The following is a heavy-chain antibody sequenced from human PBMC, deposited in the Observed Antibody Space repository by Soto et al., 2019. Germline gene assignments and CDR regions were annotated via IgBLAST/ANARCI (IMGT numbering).Heavy chain of an antibody. CDR2: LSYDGNTK. V-gene: IGHV3-30*04. CDR3: GRFDY. J-gene: IGHJ4*02. Sequence: QVQLVESGGGVVQPGRSLRLSCATSGFIFSNYAMHWVRQAPGKGLAWVAVLSYDGNTKNSADSVRGRFTNSRDNSKNTLYLQMTSLRTDDTAVYYCGRFDYWGQGTLVTVSS. CDR1: GFIFSNYA.